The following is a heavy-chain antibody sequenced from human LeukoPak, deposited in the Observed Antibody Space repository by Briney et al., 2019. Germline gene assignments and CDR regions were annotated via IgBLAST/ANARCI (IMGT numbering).Heavy chain of an antibody. CDR1: GYTFISYY. D-gene: IGHD2-21*02. Sequence: ASVKVSRKASGYTFISYYLHWVRQAAAQGRAWMGIINPSGGSTSYAQKFQGRVTMTRDTSTSTDYMELSRLRSEDTAVYYCARAYCGGDWYSVYYYYCSMDVWGKGTTVTVSS. CDR2: INPSGGST. J-gene: IGHJ6*04. CDR3: ARAYCGGDWYSVYYYYCSMDV. V-gene: IGHV1-46*01.